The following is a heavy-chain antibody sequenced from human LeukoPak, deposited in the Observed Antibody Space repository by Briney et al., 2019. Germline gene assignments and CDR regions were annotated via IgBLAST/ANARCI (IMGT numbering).Heavy chain of an antibody. D-gene: IGHD3-10*01. J-gene: IGHJ5*02. CDR2: IYYSGST. CDR1: GGSISSYY. V-gene: IGHV4-59*01. Sequence: SETLSLTCTVSGGSISSYYWSWIRQPPGKGLGWIGYIYYSGSTNYNPSLKSRVTISVDTSKNQFSLKPSSVTAADTAVYYCAREGYYGSGNWFDPWGQGTLVTVSS. CDR3: AREGYYGSGNWFDP.